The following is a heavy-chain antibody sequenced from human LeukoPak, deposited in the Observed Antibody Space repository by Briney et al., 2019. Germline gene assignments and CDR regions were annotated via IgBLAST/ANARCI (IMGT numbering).Heavy chain of an antibody. Sequence: GGSLRLSCAASAFAFNRSVMHWVRQAVGKGLEWVSAIGISGDTYYSDSVRGRFVVSRENARNSMFLQMSSPRVGDTAVYYCARSRRSDNYQGDAFDLWGQGTVVIVSS. CDR3: ARSRRSDNYQGDAFDL. J-gene: IGHJ3*01. CDR2: IGISGDT. CDR1: AFAFNRSV. V-gene: IGHV3-13*01. D-gene: IGHD1-1*01.